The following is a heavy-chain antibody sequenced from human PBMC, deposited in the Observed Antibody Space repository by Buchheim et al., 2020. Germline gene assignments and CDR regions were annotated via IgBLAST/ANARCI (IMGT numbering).Heavy chain of an antibody. J-gene: IGHJ3*02. CDR1: GGSISSGGYS. Sequence: QLQLQESGSGLVKPSQTLSLTCAVSGGSISSGGYSWSWIRQPPGKGLEWIGYIYHSGSTYYNPSLKSRVTISVDRSKNQFSLKLSSVTAADTAVYYCARVVGYCSGGSCWLNAFDIWGQGT. CDR2: IYHSGST. D-gene: IGHD2-15*01. V-gene: IGHV4-30-2*01. CDR3: ARVVGYCSGGSCWLNAFDI.